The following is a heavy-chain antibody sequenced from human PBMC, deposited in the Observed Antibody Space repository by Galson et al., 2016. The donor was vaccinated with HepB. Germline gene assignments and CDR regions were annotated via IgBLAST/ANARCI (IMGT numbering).Heavy chain of an antibody. J-gene: IGHJ6*02. V-gene: IGHV5-10-1*01. CDR1: GYPFDSYW. CDR2: IDPSDSQI. D-gene: IGHD3-16*01. CDR3: ARKGGQDGWDV. Sequence: QSGAEVKKPGESLRISCKGSGYPFDSYWITWVRQVPGKGLEWMGRIDPSDSQITYSPSFQGHVIFSVDESITSAYLEWRSLEASDSGIYFCARKGGQDGWDVWGPGTSVTVSS.